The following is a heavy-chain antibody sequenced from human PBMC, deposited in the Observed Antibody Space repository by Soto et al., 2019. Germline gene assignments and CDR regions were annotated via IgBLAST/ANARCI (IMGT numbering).Heavy chain of an antibody. CDR1: GFTITISA. CDR2: IVVGSGNT. Sequence: RASVKVSCKASGFTITISAIQWVRQARGQRLEWIGWIVVGSGNTNYAQKFQERVSITRDMSTRTAYMELSSLRSEDTAVYYCAAGVTYDGNFDIWGQGTMVTVSS. V-gene: IGHV1-58*02. J-gene: IGHJ3*02. CDR3: AAGVTYDGNFDI. D-gene: IGHD5-12*01.